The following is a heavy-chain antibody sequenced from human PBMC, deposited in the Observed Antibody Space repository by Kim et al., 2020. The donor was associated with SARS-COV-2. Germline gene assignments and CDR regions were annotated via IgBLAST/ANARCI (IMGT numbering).Heavy chain of an antibody. CDR2: ISGGGGST. J-gene: IGHJ4*02. CDR3: AKESWVTTQTTGGDFFDS. V-gene: IGHV3-23*01. D-gene: IGHD4-17*01. CDR1: GFTFTTYT. Sequence: GGSLRLSCVASGFTFTTYTMNWVRQAPGKGLEWVSGISGGGGSTYYADSVKGRFTISRDSSKNTLYLQMNSLRVEDTAVYYCAKESWVTTQTTGGDFFDSSGQGTLVTFSS.